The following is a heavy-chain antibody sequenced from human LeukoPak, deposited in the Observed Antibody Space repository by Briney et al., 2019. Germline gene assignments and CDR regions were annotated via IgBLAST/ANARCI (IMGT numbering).Heavy chain of an antibody. CDR1: GFTFSDEY. CDR2: ISNSGSYT. CDR3: ARADTVAGNGIFDY. V-gene: IGHV3-11*05. Sequence: GGALRLSCAASGFTFSDEYMSWIRQAPGKGLEWVSYISNSGSYTNYADSVKGRFTISRDNAKNSLYLQMNSLRAEDTAVYYCARADTVAGNGIFDYWGQGTLVTVSS. D-gene: IGHD6-19*01. J-gene: IGHJ4*02.